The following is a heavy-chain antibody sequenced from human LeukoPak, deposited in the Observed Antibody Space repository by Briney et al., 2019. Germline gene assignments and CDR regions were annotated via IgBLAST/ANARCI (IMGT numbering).Heavy chain of an antibody. V-gene: IGHV4-59*01. CDR3: AREPYYYDSSGYYYNPRWYFDL. CDR1: GGPLSSYY. CDR2: IYYSGST. J-gene: IGHJ2*01. Sequence: SETLSLICTVSGGPLSSYYWSWIRQPPGKGLEWIGYIYYSGSTNYNPSPKSRVTISVDTSKNQFSLKLSSVTAADTAVYYCAREPYYYDSSGYYYNPRWYFDLWGRGTLVTVSS. D-gene: IGHD3-22*01.